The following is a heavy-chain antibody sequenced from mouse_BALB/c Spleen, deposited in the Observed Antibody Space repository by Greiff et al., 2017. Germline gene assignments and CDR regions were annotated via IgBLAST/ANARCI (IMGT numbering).Heavy chain of an antibody. J-gene: IGHJ4*01. CDR2: IWTGGGT. CDR1: GFSLTSYD. V-gene: IGHV2-9-2*01. D-gene: IGHD1-1*01. Sequence: VKLMESGPGLVAPSQSLSITCTVSGFSLTSYDISWIRQPPGKGLEWLGVIWTGGGTNYNSAFMSRLSISKDNSKSQVFLKMNSLQTDDTAIYYCVRDKGMLRDYYAMDYWGQGTSVTVSS. CDR3: VRDKGMLRDYYAMDY.